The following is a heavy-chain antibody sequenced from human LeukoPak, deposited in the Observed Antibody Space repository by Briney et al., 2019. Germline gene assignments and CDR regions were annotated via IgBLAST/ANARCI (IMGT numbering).Heavy chain of an antibody. CDR3: ARGAYYDVLTGYLYNWFDP. Sequence: SETLSLTCTVSGGSISSYYWSWIRQPPGKGLGGIGYIYYSGSTNYNPSLKSRVTIPVDTSKNQFSLKLSSVTAADTAVYYCARGAYYDVLTGYLYNWFDPWGQGTLVTVSS. J-gene: IGHJ5*02. V-gene: IGHV4-59*12. D-gene: IGHD3-9*01. CDR2: IYYSGST. CDR1: GGSISSYY.